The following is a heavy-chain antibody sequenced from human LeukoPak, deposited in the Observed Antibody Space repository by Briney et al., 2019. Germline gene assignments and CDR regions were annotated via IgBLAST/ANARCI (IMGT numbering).Heavy chain of an antibody. J-gene: IGHJ4*02. CDR2: INQDGSEI. CDR1: GFTFSNYW. Sequence: GGSLRLSCAASGFTFSNYWMSWVRQAPGKGPEWVANINQDGSEIYYVDSVKGRFTISRDNTKNSLYLQMSSQRDDDTAVYFCASGGGWVFDYWGQGTLVTVSS. D-gene: IGHD6-19*01. CDR3: ASGGGWVFDY. V-gene: IGHV3-7*01.